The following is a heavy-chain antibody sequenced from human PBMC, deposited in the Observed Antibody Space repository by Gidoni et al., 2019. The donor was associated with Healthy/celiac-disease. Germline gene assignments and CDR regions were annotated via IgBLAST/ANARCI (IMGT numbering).Heavy chain of an antibody. Sequence: EVQLVESGGGLVKPGGSLRLSCAASGFTFSSYSMNWVRQAPGKGLEWVSSISSSSSYIYYADSVKGRFTISRDNAKNSLYLQMNSLRAEDTAVYYCATSKQWLVHDYFDYWGQGTLVTVSS. D-gene: IGHD6-19*01. CDR3: ATSKQWLVHDYFDY. J-gene: IGHJ4*02. V-gene: IGHV3-21*01. CDR1: GFTFSSYS. CDR2: ISSSSSYI.